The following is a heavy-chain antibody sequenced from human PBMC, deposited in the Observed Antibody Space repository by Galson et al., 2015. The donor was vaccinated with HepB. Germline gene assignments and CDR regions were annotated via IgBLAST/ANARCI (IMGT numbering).Heavy chain of an antibody. CDR3: VKGVVATPSGLPRDWFDP. J-gene: IGHJ5*02. CDR1: GLSLDDYA. D-gene: IGHD2-15*01. V-gene: IGHV3-9*01. CDR2: ISWKTGDT. Sequence: SLRLSCAASGLSLDDYAMHWVRQAPGKGLEWVSGISWKTGDTGYADSVKGRFTISRDNAKNSLYLQMNSLRPEDTALYYCVKGVVATPSGLPRDWFDPWGQGTLVTVSS.